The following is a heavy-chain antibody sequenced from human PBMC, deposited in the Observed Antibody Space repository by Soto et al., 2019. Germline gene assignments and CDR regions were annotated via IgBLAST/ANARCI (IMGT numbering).Heavy chain of an antibody. CDR1: GGSFSGYY. CDR3: ARRAGPFWSGYPYYFDY. Sequence: QVQLQQWGAGLLKPSETLSLTCAVYGGSFSGYYWSWIRQPPGKGLEWIGEINHSGSTNYNPSLKSRVTISVATSKNQFSLTLSSVTAADTAVYYCARRAGPFWSGYPYYFDYWGQGTLVTVSS. V-gene: IGHV4-34*01. CDR2: INHSGST. J-gene: IGHJ4*02. D-gene: IGHD3-3*01.